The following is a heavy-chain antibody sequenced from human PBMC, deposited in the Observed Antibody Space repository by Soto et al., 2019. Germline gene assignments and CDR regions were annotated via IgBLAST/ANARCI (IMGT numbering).Heavy chain of an antibody. CDR3: GRDLTSNANCIDP. J-gene: IGHJ5*02. CDR2: IYYTGKT. CDR1: GGYIHVGGYY. V-gene: IGHV4-30-4*01. D-gene: IGHD2-2*01. Sequence: SETLSLTCSVSGGYIHVGGYYWTWIRQRPGKGLEWMGYIYYTGKTYYNPSLESRLTMSVDRSKNKFSLRLTSVTAADTAVYFCGRDLTSNANCIDPWGQGTLVTVSS.